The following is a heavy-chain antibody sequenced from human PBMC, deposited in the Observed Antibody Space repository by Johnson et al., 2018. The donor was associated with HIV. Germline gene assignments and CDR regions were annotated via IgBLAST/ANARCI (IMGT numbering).Heavy chain of an antibody. J-gene: IGHJ3*02. V-gene: IGHV3-33*01. CDR2: IWYDGSNK. CDR1: GFSFSSYG. Sequence: QVQLVESGGGVVPPGRSLRLSCAASGFSFSSYGMHWVRQAPGKGLEWVAVIWYDGSNKYYADSVKGRFTISRDNAKNSLYLQMNSLRAEDTAVYYCARDQAGVGATTADAFDIWGQGTMVTVSS. CDR3: ARDQAGVGATTADAFDI. D-gene: IGHD1-26*01.